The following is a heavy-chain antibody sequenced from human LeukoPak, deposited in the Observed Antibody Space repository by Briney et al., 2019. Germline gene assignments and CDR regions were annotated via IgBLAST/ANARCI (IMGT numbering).Heavy chain of an antibody. V-gene: IGHV3-23*01. D-gene: IGHD2-15*01. Sequence: GGSLRLSCAASGFPFSSYAMSWVRHAPGKGLEGVSAICGRGDSTYYPCSVYGRFPLSRDNSNNTLYLQMNSLRARYADVFYCARRYCSGCSCYMGFDYWGQGTLVTVSS. CDR3: ARRYCSGCSCYMGFDY. CDR1: GFPFSSYA. CDR2: ICGRGDST. J-gene: IGHJ4*02.